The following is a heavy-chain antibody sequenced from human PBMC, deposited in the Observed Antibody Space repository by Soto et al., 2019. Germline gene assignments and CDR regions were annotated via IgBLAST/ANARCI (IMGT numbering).Heavy chain of an antibody. V-gene: IGHV3-53*01. CDR2: IYSDDST. Sequence: EVQLVESGGGLIQPGGSLRLSCAASGFTVSSNYLSWVRQAPGKGLEWVSVIYSDDSTYYADSVKGRFTFSRDNSKNTLYLQMNSLRAEDTAIYYCARSPSYAMRNWLDSWGQGTLVTVSS. J-gene: IGHJ5*01. D-gene: IGHD2-8*01. CDR1: GFTVSSNY. CDR3: ARSPSYAMRNWLDS.